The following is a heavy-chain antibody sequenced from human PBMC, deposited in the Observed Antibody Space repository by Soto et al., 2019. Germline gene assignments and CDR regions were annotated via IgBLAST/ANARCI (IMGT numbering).Heavy chain of an antibody. D-gene: IGHD2-15*01. Sequence: VQLVESGGGVVQPGGSLRLSCAVSGFTVSRYYMSWVRQPPGKGPEWVALFDNGGNTYYAESVKGSFTISRDSTENTLDLRLNTVRAEDTAVYYCVRDDVYCGGSRCYMVPMDVWGKGTTVPFSS. V-gene: IGHV3-66*01. CDR2: FDNGGNT. J-gene: IGHJ6*03. CDR3: VRDDVYCGGSRCYMVPMDV. CDR1: GFTVSRYY.